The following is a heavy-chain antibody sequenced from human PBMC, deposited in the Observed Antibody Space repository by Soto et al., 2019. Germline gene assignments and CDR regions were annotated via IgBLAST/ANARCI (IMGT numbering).Heavy chain of an antibody. CDR1: GFTFSSYA. Sequence: GGSLRLSCGASGFTFSSYAMSWVRQAPGTGLEWVSLIIGNGGTTDYADSVRGRFTISRDNSKNTLYLQMNSLRAEDTAVYYCAKMGTYALVSKYFDYWGQGTLVTVSS. J-gene: IGHJ4*02. CDR3: AKMGTYALVSKYFDY. CDR2: IIGNGGTT. V-gene: IGHV3-23*01. D-gene: IGHD7-27*01.